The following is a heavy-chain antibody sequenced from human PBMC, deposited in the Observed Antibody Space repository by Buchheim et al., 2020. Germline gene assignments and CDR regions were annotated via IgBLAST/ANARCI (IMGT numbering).Heavy chain of an antibody. CDR2: ISGSGGST. J-gene: IGHJ4*02. CDR3: AKDKMGGSGSYSPFDY. Sequence: EVQLLESGGGLVQPGGSLRLSCAASGFTFSSYAMSWVRQAPGKGLEWVSAISGSGGSTYYADSVKGRLTISRENSTNTLYLQMNRLRAEDTAVYYCAKDKMGGSGSYSPFDYWGQGTL. CDR1: GFTFSSYA. D-gene: IGHD3-10*01. V-gene: IGHV3-23*01.